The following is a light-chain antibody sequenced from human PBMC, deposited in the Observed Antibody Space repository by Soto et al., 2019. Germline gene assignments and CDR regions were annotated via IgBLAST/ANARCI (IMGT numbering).Light chain of an antibody. V-gene: IGLV1-44*01. CDR3: SAWDGSLNGYV. CDR2: SNN. CDR1: DSNIGRHS. Sequence: QSVLTQPPSASGTPGQRVTISCSGSDSNIGRHSVNWYQQLPGTAPKVLIYSNNQRPSGVPGRFSGSKSGTSASLAISGLQSEDEAAYYCSAWDGSLNGYVFGTGTKLTVL. J-gene: IGLJ1*01.